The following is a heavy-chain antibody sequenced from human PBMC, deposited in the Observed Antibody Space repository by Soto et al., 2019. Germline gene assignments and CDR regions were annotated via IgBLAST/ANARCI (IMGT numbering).Heavy chain of an antibody. CDR3: ARWGGEGATENLFDY. J-gene: IGHJ4*02. CDR1: GGSISSSSYY. CDR2: IYYSGST. V-gene: IGHV4-39*01. Sequence: SETLSLTCTVSGGSISSSSYYWGWIRQPPGKGLEWIGSIYYSGSTYYNPSLKGRVTISVDTSKNQFSLKLSSVTAADTAVYYCARWGGEGATENLFDYWGQGTLVTVSS. D-gene: IGHD1-26*01.